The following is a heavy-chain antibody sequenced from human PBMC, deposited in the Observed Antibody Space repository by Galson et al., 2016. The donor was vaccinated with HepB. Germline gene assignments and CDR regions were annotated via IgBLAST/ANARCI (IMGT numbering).Heavy chain of an antibody. CDR1: GFTFSSCG. CDR3: ANDRGRGTDGAQNAGYGMDV. CDR2: ISSDGGNK. D-gene: IGHD3-16*01. Sequence: SLRLSCAGFGFTFSSCGMHWVRQAPGKGLEWEAVISSDGGNKYYADSVKGRFTISRDNSKNTLHLQMNSPRTDDTAIYYCANDRGRGTDGAQNAGYGMDVWGQGTAVTVSS. V-gene: IGHV3-30*18. J-gene: IGHJ6*01.